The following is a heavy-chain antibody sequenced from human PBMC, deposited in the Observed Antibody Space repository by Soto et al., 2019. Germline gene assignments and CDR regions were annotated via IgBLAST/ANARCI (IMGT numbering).Heavy chain of an antibody. J-gene: IGHJ6*02. CDR3: TTGSVEGV. CDR2: IKRKIDGEKT. V-gene: IGHV3-15*07. Sequence: GGSLRLSCAASGFSFSNAWMNWVRQAPGKGLEWVGRIKRKIDGEKTDYAAPVKGRFTISRDDSKKTLSLQMNSLKADDTAVYYCTTGSVEGVWGQGTTVTVSS. CDR1: GFSFSNAW.